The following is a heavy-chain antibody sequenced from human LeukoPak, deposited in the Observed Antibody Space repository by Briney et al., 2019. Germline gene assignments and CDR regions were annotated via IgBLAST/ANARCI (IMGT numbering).Heavy chain of an antibody. CDR1: GFTFSTYS. CDR2: ISSTSSYI. D-gene: IGHD6-19*01. J-gene: IGHJ4*02. V-gene: IGHV3-21*01. CDR3: ASPPGLAVALE. Sequence: GGSLRLSCAASGFTFSTYSMNWVRQAPGKGLEWVSFISSTSSYIYYADSVKGRFTISRDNAKNSLYLQMNSLRADDTAVYYCASPPGLAVALEWGQGTLVTVSS.